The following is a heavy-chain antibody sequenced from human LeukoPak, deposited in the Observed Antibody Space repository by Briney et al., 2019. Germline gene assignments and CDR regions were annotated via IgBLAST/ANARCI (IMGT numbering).Heavy chain of an antibody. CDR1: GDTLSELS. Sequence: ASVKVSCKASGDTLSELSMHWVRQAPGKGLEWMGGFDPEDGEIIYARNFQDRVTMTEDTSTDTAYMEVHGLRAEDTAVYYCATEIRGVIIPKFDYWGQGTLVTVS. V-gene: IGHV1-24*01. J-gene: IGHJ4*02. D-gene: IGHD3-10*01. CDR2: FDPEDGEI. CDR3: ATEIRGVIIPKFDY.